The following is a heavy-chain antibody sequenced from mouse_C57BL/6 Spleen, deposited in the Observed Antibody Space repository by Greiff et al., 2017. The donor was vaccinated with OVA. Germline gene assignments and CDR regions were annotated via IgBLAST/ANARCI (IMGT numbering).Heavy chain of an antibody. CDR3: TQTGPFAY. CDR2: IDPENGDT. J-gene: IGHJ3*01. V-gene: IGHV14-4*01. CDR1: GFNIKDDY. D-gene: IGHD4-1*01. Sequence: VQLKESGAELVRPGASVKLSCTASGFNIKDDYMHWVKQRPEQGLEWIGWIDPENGDTEYASKFQGKATITADTSSNTAYLQLSSLTSEDTAVYYCTQTGPFAYWGQGTLVTVSA.